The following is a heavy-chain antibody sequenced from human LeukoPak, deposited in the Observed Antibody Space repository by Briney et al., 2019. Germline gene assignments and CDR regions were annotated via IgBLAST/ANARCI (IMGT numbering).Heavy chain of an antibody. Sequence: GGSLRLSCAASGFTFSSYSMNWVRQAPGKGLEWVSSISSSSSYIYYADSVKGRFTISRDNAKNSLYLQMNSLRAEDTALYYCAKAPYCGGDCYSGAFDIWGQGTMVTVSS. CDR1: GFTFSSYS. CDR3: AKAPYCGGDCYSGAFDI. J-gene: IGHJ3*02. CDR2: ISSSSSYI. V-gene: IGHV3-21*04. D-gene: IGHD2-21*02.